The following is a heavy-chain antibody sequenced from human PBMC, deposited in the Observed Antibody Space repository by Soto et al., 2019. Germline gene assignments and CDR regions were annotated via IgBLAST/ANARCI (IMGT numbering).Heavy chain of an antibody. D-gene: IGHD2-21*02. CDR1: GFTFSSYG. Sequence: QVQRVESGGGVVQPVRSLRLSCAASGFTFSSYGMHWLRQAPGKGLEWVAVIWYDGSNKYYADSVKGRFTISRDNSNNTVYMQKTSLRAEDTAVYYCARDQRIWGLHFDSWGQGTVVTVSS. V-gene: IGHV3-33*01. CDR3: ARDQRIWGLHFDS. CDR2: IWYDGSNK. J-gene: IGHJ4*02.